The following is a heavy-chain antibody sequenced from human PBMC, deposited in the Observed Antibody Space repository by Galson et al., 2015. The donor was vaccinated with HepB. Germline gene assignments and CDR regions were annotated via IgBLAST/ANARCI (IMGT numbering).Heavy chain of an antibody. CDR2: ISGSGLFK. J-gene: IGHJ2*01. CDR3: ARPRDVGSGWTRVEWFFDL. D-gene: IGHD6-19*01. CDR1: GFNFRRFA. V-gene: IGHV3-23*01. Sequence: SLRLSCAASGFNFRRFAMAWVRQAPGRGLQWVSGISGSGLFKNYADSVTGRFAISRDNSKNTPYLQMNGLGAGDTALYFCARPRDVGSGWTRVEWFFDLWGRGTLVTVSS.